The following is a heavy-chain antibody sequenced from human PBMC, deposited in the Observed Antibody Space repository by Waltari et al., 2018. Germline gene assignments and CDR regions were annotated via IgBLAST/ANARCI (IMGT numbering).Heavy chain of an antibody. CDR1: GFTFTDHY. D-gene: IGHD1-1*01. Sequence: EVQLVVSGVGLVQLGGSLRFSGGGCGFTFTDHYMDWVRQAPGKGLEWVSRTKNRGNSHITDYAASVKGRFIGSRDDSKNSLYLQMNNLQTEDTAVYYCARDTATALDSWGQGTLVIVSS. V-gene: IGHV3-72*01. CDR2: TKNRGNSHIT. CDR3: ARDTATALDS. J-gene: IGHJ5*01.